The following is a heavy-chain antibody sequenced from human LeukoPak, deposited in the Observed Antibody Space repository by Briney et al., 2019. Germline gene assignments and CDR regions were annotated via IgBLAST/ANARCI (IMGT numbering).Heavy chain of an antibody. Sequence: SETLSLTCAVYGGSFSYYYWSWIRQPPGKGLEWIGEINHSGSTNYNPSLKSRVTMSVDTSKNQFSLRLSSVTAADTAVYYCARDTAASDYWGQGTLVTVSS. V-gene: IGHV4-34*01. J-gene: IGHJ4*02. D-gene: IGHD6-25*01. CDR3: ARDTAASDY. CDR2: INHSGST. CDR1: GGSFSYYY.